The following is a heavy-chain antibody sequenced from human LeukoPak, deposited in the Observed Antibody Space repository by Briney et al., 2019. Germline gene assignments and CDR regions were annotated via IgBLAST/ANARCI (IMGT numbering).Heavy chain of an antibody. CDR1: GFTFSSYA. CDR2: ISDSGGST. Sequence: PGGSLRLSCAASGFTFSSYAMSWVRQAPGKGLEWVSSISDSGGSTYYADSVKGRFTISRDNSKNTLYLQMNSLSADDTAIYYCAKIREVGAKFADFWGQGTLVTVSS. CDR3: AKIREVGAKFADF. D-gene: IGHD1-26*01. J-gene: IGHJ4*02. V-gene: IGHV3-23*01.